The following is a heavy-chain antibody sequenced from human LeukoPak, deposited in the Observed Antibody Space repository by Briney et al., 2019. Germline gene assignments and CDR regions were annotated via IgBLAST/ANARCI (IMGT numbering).Heavy chain of an antibody. CDR2: INHSGST. J-gene: IGHJ4*02. CDR3: ARGHYYDSSGYYGY. Sequence: SETLSLTCAVYGGSFSGYYWSWIRQPPGKGLEWIGEINHSGSTNCNPSLKSRVTISVDTSKNQFSLKLSSVTAADTAVYYCARGHYYDSSGYYGYWGQGTLVTVSS. CDR1: GGSFSGYY. D-gene: IGHD3-22*01. V-gene: IGHV4-34*01.